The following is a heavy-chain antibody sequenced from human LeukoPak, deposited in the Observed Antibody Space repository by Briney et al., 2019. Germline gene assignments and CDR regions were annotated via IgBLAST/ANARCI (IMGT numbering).Heavy chain of an antibody. CDR1: GYTFTAYY. D-gene: IGHD3-22*01. J-gene: IGHJ3*02. CDR2: INPNSGGT. CDR3: ASRNTYYYDSSGYPSDAFDI. Sequence: ASVKVSCKASGYTFTAYYMHWVRQAPGQGLEWMGWINPNSGGTNYAQKFQGKVTMTRDTSISTAYMELSRLRSDDTAVYYCASRNTYYYDSSGYPSDAFDIWGQGTMVTVSS. V-gene: IGHV1-2*02.